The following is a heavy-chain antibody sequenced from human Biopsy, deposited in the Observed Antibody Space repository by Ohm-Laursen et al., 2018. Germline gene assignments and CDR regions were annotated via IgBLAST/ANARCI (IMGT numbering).Heavy chain of an antibody. CDR2: IYYTGST. CDR1: RDSISHYY. J-gene: IGHJ4*02. Sequence: SETLSLTCTVSRDSISHYYWTWIRQSPGKGLEWIGYIYYTGSTNYNPSVKSRVTISVDTSKNQFSLKLNSVTAADTAVYFFARDSRGGHLNTTLITGKNLDSWGQGILVTVSS. V-gene: IGHV4-59*01. CDR3: ARDSRGGHLNTTLITGKNLDS. D-gene: IGHD3-16*01.